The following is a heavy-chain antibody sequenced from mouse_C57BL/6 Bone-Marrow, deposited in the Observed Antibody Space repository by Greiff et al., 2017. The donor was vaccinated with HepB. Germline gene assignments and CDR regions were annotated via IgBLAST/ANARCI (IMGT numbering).Heavy chain of an antibody. J-gene: IGHJ3*01. Sequence: VQLQQSGAELARPGASVKLSCKASGYTFTSYGISWVKQRTGQGLEWIGEIYPRSGNTYYNEKFKGKATLTADKSSSTAYMELRSLTSEDSAVYFCATLWSLAYWGQGTLVTVSA. CDR2: IYPRSGNT. CDR3: ATLWSLAY. CDR1: GYTFTSYG. V-gene: IGHV1-81*01. D-gene: IGHD1-1*02.